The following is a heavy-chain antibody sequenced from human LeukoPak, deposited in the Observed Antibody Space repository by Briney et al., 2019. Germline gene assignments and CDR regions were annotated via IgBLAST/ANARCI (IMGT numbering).Heavy chain of an antibody. CDR3: ARDTLSDVGAATGAFDI. CDR1: GYTLTELS. D-gene: IGHD1-26*01. CDR2: FDPEDGET. Sequence: ASVKVSCKVSGYTLTELSMHWVRQAPGKGLEWMGGFDPEDGETIYAQKFQGRVTMTEDTSTDTAYMELSRLRSDDTAVYYCARDTLSDVGAATGAFDIWGQGTMVTVSS. J-gene: IGHJ3*02. V-gene: IGHV1-24*01.